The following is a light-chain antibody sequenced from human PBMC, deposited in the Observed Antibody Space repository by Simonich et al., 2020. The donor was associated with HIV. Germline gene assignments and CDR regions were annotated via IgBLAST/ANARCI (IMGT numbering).Light chain of an antibody. J-gene: IGKJ1*01. CDR3: QQYNNYPKT. V-gene: IGKV1-5*03. Sequence: DFQMTQSPSTLSASVGDRVTITCRASQSVNKWLAWYQQKPGKAPKLLIYKTSTLESGVPSKFRGSGSGTEFTLTINSLQPDDFAVYYCQQYNNYPKTFGQGTKVEIK. CDR2: KTS. CDR1: QSVNKW.